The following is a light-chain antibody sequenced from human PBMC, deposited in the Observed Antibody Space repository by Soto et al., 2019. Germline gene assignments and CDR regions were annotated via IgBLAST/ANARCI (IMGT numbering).Light chain of an antibody. Sequence: QSVLTQPASVSGSPGQSITISCAGTSSDVGADNYISWFQQHPDKAPKLIIYEVSYRPSGLSNRFSGSKSGNTASLTISGVQAEDEAAYYCSSLTRSSTFVFGRGTKLTVL. CDR2: EVS. CDR1: SSDVGADNY. CDR3: SSLTRSSTFV. V-gene: IGLV2-14*01. J-gene: IGLJ2*01.